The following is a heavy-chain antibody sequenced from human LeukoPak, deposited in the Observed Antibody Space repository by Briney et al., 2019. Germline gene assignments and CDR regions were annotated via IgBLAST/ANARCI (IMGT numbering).Heavy chain of an antibody. J-gene: IGHJ5*02. D-gene: IGHD3-10*01. CDR3: ARGGYYGSGNDFRFDP. Sequence: SETLSLTCTVSGGSISSSSYYWGWIRQAPGKGLEWIGSFEYGGSTYYNPSLKSRVTISVDTSKNQFSLKLSSVTAADTAVYYCARGGYYGSGNDFRFDPWGQGTLVTVSS. V-gene: IGHV4-39*07. CDR1: GGSISSSSYY. CDR2: FEYGGST.